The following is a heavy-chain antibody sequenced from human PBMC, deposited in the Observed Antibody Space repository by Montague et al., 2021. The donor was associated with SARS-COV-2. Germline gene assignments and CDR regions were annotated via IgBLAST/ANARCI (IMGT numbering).Heavy chain of an antibody. V-gene: IGHV4-39*01. CDR1: GGSISNNIYY. J-gene: IGHJ3*01. CDR3: ARPGRGYSYGLDAFEV. D-gene: IGHD5-18*01. Sequence: SETLSLTCTVSGGSISNNIYYWGWIRQPPGKGLEWIGSIYYTGSTYYNPSLKSPVTISMNTSNNQFFLKLTSVTAADTAVYYCARPGRGYSYGLDAFEVWGQGTMVTVSS. CDR2: IYYTGST.